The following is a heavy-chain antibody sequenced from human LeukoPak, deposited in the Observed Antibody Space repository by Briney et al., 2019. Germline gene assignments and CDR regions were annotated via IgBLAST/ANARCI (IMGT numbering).Heavy chain of an antibody. V-gene: IGHV3-30*04. CDR3: ARPPPGYDCACVDY. J-gene: IGHJ4*02. CDR2: ISSDGSNK. CDR1: GFTFTGYA. Sequence: PGGSLRLSCAASGFTFTGYAMLWVRQAPGKGLEWVTVISSDGSNKYYADSVRGRFTISRVNSKNTVDLQMNSLRAEDTAVYYCARPPPGYDCACVDYWGQGTLLTVSS. D-gene: IGHD5-12*01.